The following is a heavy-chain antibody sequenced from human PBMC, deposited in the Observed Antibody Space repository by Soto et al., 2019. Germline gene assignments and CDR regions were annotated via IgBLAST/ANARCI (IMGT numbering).Heavy chain of an antibody. Sequence: GASVKVSCKASGGTFSSYAISWVRQAPGQGLEWMGGIIPIFGTANYAQKFQGRVTITADKSTSTAYMELSSLRSEDTAVYYCAIPGYDSSGYYPYFDYWGQGTLVTV. CDR1: GGTFSSYA. V-gene: IGHV1-69*06. J-gene: IGHJ4*02. D-gene: IGHD3-22*01. CDR2: IIPIFGTA. CDR3: AIPGYDSSGYYPYFDY.